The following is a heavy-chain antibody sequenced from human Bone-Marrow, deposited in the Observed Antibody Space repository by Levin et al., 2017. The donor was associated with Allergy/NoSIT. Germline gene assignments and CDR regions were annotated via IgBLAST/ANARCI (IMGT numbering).Heavy chain of an antibody. J-gene: IGHJ6*02. Sequence: GESLKISCKGSGYSFTSYWIGWVRQMPGKGLEWMGIIYPGDSDTRYSPSFQGQVTISADKSISTAYLQWSSLKASDTAMYYCARHDSPPHYDSSGYYPIKDYYYGMDVWGQGTTVTVSS. D-gene: IGHD3-22*01. V-gene: IGHV5-51*01. CDR2: IYPGDSDT. CDR3: ARHDSPPHYDSSGYYPIKDYYYGMDV. CDR1: GYSFTSYW.